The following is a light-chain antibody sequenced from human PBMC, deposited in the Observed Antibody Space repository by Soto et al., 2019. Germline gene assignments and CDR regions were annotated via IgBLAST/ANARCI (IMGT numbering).Light chain of an antibody. V-gene: IGLV2-14*01. CDR3: SSYTSSSTLV. J-gene: IGLJ1*01. CDR2: EVS. CDR1: SSDVGGYNY. Sequence: QSVLTRPASVSGSPGQSITISCTGTSSDVGGYNYGSWYQQHPGKAPKLMIYEVSNRPSGVSNRFSGSKSGNTASLTISGLQAEDDADYYCSSYTSSSTLVFGTGTKLTVL.